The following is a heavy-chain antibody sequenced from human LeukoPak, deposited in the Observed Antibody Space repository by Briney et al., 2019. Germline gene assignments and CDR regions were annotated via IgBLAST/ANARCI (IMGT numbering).Heavy chain of an antibody. Sequence: ASVKVSCKASGGTFSSYAISWVRQAPGQGLEWMGWISAYNGNTNYAQKLQGRVTMTTDTSTSTAYMELRSLRSDDTAVYYCAREGSIAAAGSALYGMDVWGQGTTVTVSS. V-gene: IGHV1-18*01. D-gene: IGHD6-13*01. CDR2: ISAYNGNT. CDR1: GGTFSSYA. J-gene: IGHJ6*02. CDR3: AREGSIAAAGSALYGMDV.